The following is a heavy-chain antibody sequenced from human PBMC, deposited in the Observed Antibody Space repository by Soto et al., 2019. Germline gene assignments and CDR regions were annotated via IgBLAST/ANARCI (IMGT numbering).Heavy chain of an antibody. CDR2: IYYSGST. J-gene: IGHJ6*03. V-gene: IGHV4-59*01. Sequence: PSETLSLTCTVSGGSISTYYWSWIRQPPGKGLEWIGYIYYSGSTNYNPSLKSRVTISVDTSKNQFSLNLSSVTAADTAVYYCARERSNYPYYYYYYMDVWGKGTPVTVSS. CDR1: GGSISTYY. CDR3: ARERSNYPYYYYYYMDV. D-gene: IGHD4-4*01.